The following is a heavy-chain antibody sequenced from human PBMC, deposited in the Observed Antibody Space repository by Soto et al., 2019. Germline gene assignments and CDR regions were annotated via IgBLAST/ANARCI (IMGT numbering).Heavy chain of an antibody. CDR2: SKNKADSYTT. CDR3: TVWGSGNDFGAA. D-gene: IGHD3-10*01. V-gene: IGHV3-72*01. Sequence: EVQLVESGGGLVQPGGSLRLSCAASGFTFSDHYMDWVRQAPGTGLEWVGRSKNKADSYTTEYAASVKGRFTISRDGSKNALFLQMNRLKTEDTAVYYCTVWGSGNDFGAAWGQGILVTVSS. CDR1: GFTFSDHY. J-gene: IGHJ4*02.